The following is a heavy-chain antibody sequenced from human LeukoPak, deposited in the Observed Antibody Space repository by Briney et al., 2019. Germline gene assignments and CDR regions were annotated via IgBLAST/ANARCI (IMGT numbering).Heavy chain of an antibody. Sequence: KSSETLSLTCTVSGGSISSFYWSWIRQPPRKGLEWIGYIYYSGSTNYNPSLKSRVTISVDTSKNQFSLKLSSVTAADTAVYYCARANPRNFDYWGQGTLVTVSS. V-gene: IGHV4-59*08. CDR3: ARANPRNFDY. CDR1: GGSISSFY. J-gene: IGHJ4*02. CDR2: IYYSGST.